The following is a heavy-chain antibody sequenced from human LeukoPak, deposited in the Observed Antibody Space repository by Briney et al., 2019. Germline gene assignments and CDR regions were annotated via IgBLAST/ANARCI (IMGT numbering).Heavy chain of an antibody. V-gene: IGHV3-30*04. D-gene: IGHD5-12*01. CDR1: GFTFSSYA. J-gene: IGHJ4*02. Sequence: GSLRLSCAASGFTFSSYAMHWVRQAPGKGLEWVAVISYDGSNKYYADSVKGRFTISRDNSKNTLYPQMNSLRAEDTAVYYCARRPGVATQGRGGFDYWGQGTLVTVSS. CDR2: ISYDGSNK. CDR3: ARRPGVATQGRGGFDY.